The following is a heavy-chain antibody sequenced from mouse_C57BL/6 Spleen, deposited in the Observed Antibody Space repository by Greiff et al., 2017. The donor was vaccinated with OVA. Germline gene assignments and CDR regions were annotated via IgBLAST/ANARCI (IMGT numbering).Heavy chain of an antibody. CDR1: GYTFTDYN. CDR2: INPNNGGT. V-gene: IGHV1-22*01. CDR3: ARHYDYDGWYFDV. Sequence: VQLQQSGPELVKPGASVKMSCKASGYTFTDYNMHWVKQSHGKSLEWIGYINPNNGGTSYNQKFKGKATLTVNKSSSTAYMELRSLTSEDSAVYYCARHYDYDGWYFDVWGTGTTVTVSS. J-gene: IGHJ1*03. D-gene: IGHD2-4*01.